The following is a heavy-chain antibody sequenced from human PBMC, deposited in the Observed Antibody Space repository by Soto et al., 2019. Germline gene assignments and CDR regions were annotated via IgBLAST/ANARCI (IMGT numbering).Heavy chain of an antibody. CDR3: TTKGGWGEDAFDI. Sequence: GGSLRLSCTASGFTFSNAWMNWVRQAPGKGLEWVGRIKSKTDGGTTDYAAPVKGRFTISRDDSKNTLYLQMNSLKTEDTAVYYCTTKGGWGEDAFDIWGQGTMVTVSS. D-gene: IGHD3-16*01. CDR1: GFTFSNAW. V-gene: IGHV3-15*07. CDR2: IKSKTDGGTT. J-gene: IGHJ3*02.